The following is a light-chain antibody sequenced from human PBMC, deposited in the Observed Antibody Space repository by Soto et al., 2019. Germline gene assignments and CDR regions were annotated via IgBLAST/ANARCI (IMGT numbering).Light chain of an antibody. CDR2: GAS. V-gene: IGKV3-15*01. J-gene: IGKJ1*01. Sequence: EIVMTQSPATLSVSPGERATLSCRASQSVGSNLAWYQQKPGQAPRLLIYGASTRATGIPARFSGSGSGTEFTLTLSSPQSEDFAIYFCQQYNNWPPARTFGQGTKVEIK. CDR1: QSVGSN. CDR3: QQYNNWPPART.